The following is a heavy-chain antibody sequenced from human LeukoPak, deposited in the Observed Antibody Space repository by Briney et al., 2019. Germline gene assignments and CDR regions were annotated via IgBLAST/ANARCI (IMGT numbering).Heavy chain of an antibody. D-gene: IGHD1-14*01. CDR2: TRDKASSYTT. J-gene: IGHJ4*02. V-gene: IGHV3-72*01. CDR1: GFTFSDHY. CDR3: ARAKDPYRHWDD. Sequence: GGCLRLSCAVSGFTFSDHYMDWVRQAPGKGLEWVGRTRDKASSYTTEYAASVKGRFTISRDDSKNSLYLQMNSLKTEDTAVYYCARAKDPYRHWDDWGRGTLVTVSS.